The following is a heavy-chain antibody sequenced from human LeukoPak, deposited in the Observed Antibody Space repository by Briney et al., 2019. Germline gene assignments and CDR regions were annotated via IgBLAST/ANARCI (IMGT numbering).Heavy chain of an antibody. CDR2: IYSGGST. V-gene: IGHV3-53*01. J-gene: IGHJ4*02. CDR3: ARDSPVPAAIQGYFDY. D-gene: IGHD2-2*01. CDR1: GFTVSSNY. Sequence: GGSLRLSCAASGFTVSSNYMSWVRQAPGKGLEWVSVIYSGGSTYYVDSVKGRFTISRDNSKNTLYLQMNSLRVEDTAVYYCARDSPVPAAIQGYFDYWGQGTLVTVSS.